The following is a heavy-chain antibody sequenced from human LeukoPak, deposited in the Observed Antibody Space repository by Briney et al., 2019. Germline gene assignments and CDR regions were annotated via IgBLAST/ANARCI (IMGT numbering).Heavy chain of an antibody. Sequence: SETLSLTCTVSGGSISSYYWSWIRQPPGKGLEWIGYIYYSGSTNYNPSLKSRVTISVDTSKNQFSLKLSSVTAADTAVYYCARRQSHCSGGSCYSYFDYWGQGTLVTVSS. CDR2: IYYSGST. CDR1: GGSISSYY. J-gene: IGHJ4*02. CDR3: ARRQSHCSGGSCYSYFDY. V-gene: IGHV4-59*08. D-gene: IGHD2-15*01.